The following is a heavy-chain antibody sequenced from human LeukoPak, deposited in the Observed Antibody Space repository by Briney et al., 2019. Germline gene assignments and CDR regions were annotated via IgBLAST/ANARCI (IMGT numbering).Heavy chain of an antibody. CDR3: AKDTLAYYFDY. J-gene: IGHJ4*02. CDR2: IWYDGATT. CDR1: GFTFSSFG. V-gene: IGHV3-33*06. Sequence: GGSLRLSCEASGFTFSSFGRHWVRQTPGKGQEWVATIWYDGATTYYADSVKGRVTISRDDSKNTVYLQMTSLRAEDTATYYCAKDTLAYYFDYWGQGTLVTVSS.